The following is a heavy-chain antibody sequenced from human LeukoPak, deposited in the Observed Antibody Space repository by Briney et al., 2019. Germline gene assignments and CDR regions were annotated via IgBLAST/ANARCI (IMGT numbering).Heavy chain of an antibody. CDR2: ISSSSSYT. CDR3: ARDPYEQQLADY. V-gene: IGHV3-11*06. CDR1: GFTFSDYY. J-gene: IGHJ4*02. Sequence: PGGSLRLSCAASGFTFSDYYMSWIRQAPGKGLEWVSYISSSSSYTNYTDSVKSRFTISRDNAKNSLYLQMNSLRAEDTAVYYCARDPYEQQLADYWGQGALVTVSS. D-gene: IGHD6-13*01.